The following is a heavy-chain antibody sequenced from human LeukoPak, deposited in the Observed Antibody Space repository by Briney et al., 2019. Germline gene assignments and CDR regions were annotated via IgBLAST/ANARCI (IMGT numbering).Heavy chain of an antibody. CDR3: AGTTHSSSWYYYYYMDV. D-gene: IGHD6-13*01. CDR2: IYTSGST. Sequence: SETLSLTCTVPGGSLSSYYWSWIRQPPGKGLEWIGYIYTSGSTNYNPSPKSRVTISVDTSKNQFSLKLSSVTAADTAVYYCAGTTHSSSWYYYYYMDVWGKGTTVTVS. CDR1: GGSLSSYY. V-gene: IGHV4-4*09. J-gene: IGHJ6*03.